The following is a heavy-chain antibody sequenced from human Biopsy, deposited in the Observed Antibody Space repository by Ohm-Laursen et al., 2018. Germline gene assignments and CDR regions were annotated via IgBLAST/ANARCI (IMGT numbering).Heavy chain of an antibody. CDR1: GYSFSSYD. CDR2: VNPNSNNT. V-gene: IGHV1-8*01. CDR3: ARGGYDYDY. D-gene: IGHD5-12*01. J-gene: IGHJ4*02. Sequence: ASVKVSCKASGYSFSSYDINWVRQAAGQGLEWMGWVNPNSNNTRYAQKFQGRVTMTGDTSISTAYLELSSLRSEDTAIYYCARGGYDYDYWGQGTLVTVSS.